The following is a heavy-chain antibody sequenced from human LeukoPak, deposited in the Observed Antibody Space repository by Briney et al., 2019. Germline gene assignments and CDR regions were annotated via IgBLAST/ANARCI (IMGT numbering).Heavy chain of an antibody. V-gene: IGHV4-30-2*01. J-gene: IGHJ5*02. CDR1: GGSISSGGYS. CDR2: IYHSGST. CDR3: ARHTSSYCSGGSCGGWFDP. D-gene: IGHD2-15*01. Sequence: SETLSLTCAVSGGSISSGGYSWSWIRQPPGKGLEWIGYIYHSGSTYYNPSLKSRVTISVDGSKNQFSLKLSSVTAADTAVYYCARHTSSYCSGGSCGGWFDPWGQGTLVTVSS.